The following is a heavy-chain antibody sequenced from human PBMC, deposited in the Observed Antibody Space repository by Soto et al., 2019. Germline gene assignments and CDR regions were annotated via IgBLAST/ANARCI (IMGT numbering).Heavy chain of an antibody. V-gene: IGHV1-46*01. CDR3: ARDRPHTTIMVYADYYYYYGMDV. CDR1: GYTFTSYY. Sequence: ASVKVSCKASGYTFTSYYMHWVRQAPGQGLEWMGIINPSGGSTSYAQKFHGRVTMTRDTSTSTVYMELSSLRSEDTAVYYCARDRPHTTIMVYADYYYYYGMDVWGQGTTVTVSS. J-gene: IGHJ6*02. D-gene: IGHD2-8*01. CDR2: INPSGGST.